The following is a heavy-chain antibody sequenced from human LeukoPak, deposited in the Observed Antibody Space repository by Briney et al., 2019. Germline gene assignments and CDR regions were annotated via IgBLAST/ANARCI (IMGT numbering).Heavy chain of an antibody. CDR1: EYTFTGYY. V-gene: IGHV1-2*02. D-gene: IGHD3-3*01. CDR3: ARDRGEWQISYYYYYYMDV. J-gene: IGHJ6*03. CDR2: ISPNSGGT. Sequence: GASVKVSCKTSEYTFTGYYMHWVRQAPGQGLEGMGWISPNSGGTNYAQKFQGRVTMTRDTSISTAYMELSRLRSDDTAVYYCARDRGEWQISYYYYYYMDVWGKGTTVTVSS.